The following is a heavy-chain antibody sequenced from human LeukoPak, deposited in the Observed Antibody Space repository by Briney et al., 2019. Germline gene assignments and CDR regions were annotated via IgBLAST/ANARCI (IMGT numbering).Heavy chain of an antibody. Sequence: SETLPLTCTVSGGSISNYYWNWIRQPPGKGLEWIGFIYSSGTTNYNPSLKSRLSFSIDTSKNQFSLKLSSVTAADTAVYYCARHPQVREALRDWGQGTLVTVSS. CDR2: IYSSGTT. CDR1: GGSISNYY. J-gene: IGHJ4*02. D-gene: IGHD3-10*01. CDR3: ARHPQVREALRD. V-gene: IGHV4-59*08.